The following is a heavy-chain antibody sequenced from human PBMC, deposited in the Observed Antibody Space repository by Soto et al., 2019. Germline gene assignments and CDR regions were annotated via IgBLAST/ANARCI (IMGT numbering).Heavy chain of an antibody. CDR2: INHSGST. J-gene: IGHJ4*02. CDR1: GGSFSDYY. D-gene: IGHD6-13*01. Sequence: SETLSLTCAVYGGSFSDYYWSWIRQPPGKGLEWIGEINHSGSTNYNPSLKSRVTISVDPSKSQFSLRLSSVTAADTAVYYCARDILGAAAGLDYWGQGTLVTVSS. CDR3: ARDILGAAAGLDY. V-gene: IGHV4-34*01.